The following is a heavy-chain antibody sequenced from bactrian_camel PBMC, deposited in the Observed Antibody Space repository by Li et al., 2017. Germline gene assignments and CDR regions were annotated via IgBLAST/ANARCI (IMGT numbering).Heavy chain of an antibody. D-gene: IGHD3*01. CDR2: VYTGGGDE. V-gene: IGHV3S54*01. CDR1: GGTWNGLC. Sequence: VQLVESGGGSVQAGGSAKLSCAISGGTWNGLCMGWFRQSPGNQREGIAAVYTGGGDEYYAASVKGRFTISKDKDKNILYLDMDNLKPEDSALYRCAASWDVTARTALSNIARPEFGCWGDGTQVTVS. J-gene: IGHJ6*01. CDR3: AASWDVTARTALSNIARPEFGC.